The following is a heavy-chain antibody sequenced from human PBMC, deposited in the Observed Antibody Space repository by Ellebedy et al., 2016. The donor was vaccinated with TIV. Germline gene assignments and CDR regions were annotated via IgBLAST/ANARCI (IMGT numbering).Heavy chain of an antibody. CDR2: IYPGDSDT. CDR1: GYSFTSAW. CDR3: ARPEYCTGGSCYYGAFDY. D-gene: IGHD2-15*01. J-gene: IGHJ4*02. Sequence: GESLKISCKGSGYSFTSAWIGWVRQMHGKSLEYMGIIYPGDSDTRYSPSFQGQVTISADRSITTAYLQWSSLKASDTAMYYCARPEYCTGGSCYYGAFDYWGQGTLVTVSA. V-gene: IGHV5-51*01.